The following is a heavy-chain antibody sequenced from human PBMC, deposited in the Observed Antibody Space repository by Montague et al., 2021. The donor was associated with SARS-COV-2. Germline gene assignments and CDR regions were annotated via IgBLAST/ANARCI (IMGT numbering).Heavy chain of an antibody. J-gene: IGHJ4*02. CDR1: SGSFSGYY. Sequence: SETLSLTCAVYSGSFSGYYWSWIRQPLGKGLEWIGEINHSGSTNYNPSLKSRVTISVDTSKNQFSLKLSSVTAADTAVYYCARGSYSSSWYGPKYYFDYWGQGTLVTVSS. D-gene: IGHD6-13*01. CDR3: ARGSYSSSWYGPKYYFDY. V-gene: IGHV4-34*01. CDR2: INHSGST.